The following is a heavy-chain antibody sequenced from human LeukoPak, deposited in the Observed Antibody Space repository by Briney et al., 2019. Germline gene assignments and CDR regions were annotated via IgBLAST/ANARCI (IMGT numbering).Heavy chain of an antibody. CDR3: ARTYSKIAVSYYFDY. D-gene: IGHD6-19*01. V-gene: IGHV4-39*07. CDR1: GGSISSSSYY. Sequence: SETLSLTCTVSGGSISSSSYYWGWIRQPPGKGLEWIGSIYHSGSTYYNPSLKSRVTISVDTSKNQFSLKLSSVTAADTAVYYCARTYSKIAVSYYFDYWGQGTLVTVSS. CDR2: IYHSGST. J-gene: IGHJ4*02.